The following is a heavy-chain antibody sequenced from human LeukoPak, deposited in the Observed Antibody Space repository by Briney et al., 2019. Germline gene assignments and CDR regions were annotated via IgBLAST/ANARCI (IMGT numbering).Heavy chain of an antibody. J-gene: IGHJ4*02. D-gene: IGHD5-18*01. V-gene: IGHV3-30*03. CDR3: ARDSWIQVWTQIDY. CDR1: GFTFSTYG. CDR2: ISYDGSNK. Sequence: PGRSLRLSCAASGFTFSTYGMHWVRQAPGKGLEWVAVISYDGSNKDYADSVKGRFTISRDNSKNTLHLQMNSLRAEDTAVYYCARDSWIQVWTQIDYWGQGTLVTVSS.